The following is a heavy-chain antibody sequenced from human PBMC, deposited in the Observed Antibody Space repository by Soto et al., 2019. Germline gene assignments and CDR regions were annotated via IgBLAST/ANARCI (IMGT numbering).Heavy chain of an antibody. V-gene: IGHV3-30*03. D-gene: IGHD1-20*01. Sequence: GGSLRLSCAASGFTFSSYGMHWVRQAPGKGLEWVAVISYDGSNKYYADSVKGRFTISRDNSKNTLYLQMNSLRAEDTAVYYCATLIITDHDAFDIWGQGTMVTGSS. CDR2: ISYDGSNK. CDR1: GFTFSSYG. CDR3: ATLIITDHDAFDI. J-gene: IGHJ3*02.